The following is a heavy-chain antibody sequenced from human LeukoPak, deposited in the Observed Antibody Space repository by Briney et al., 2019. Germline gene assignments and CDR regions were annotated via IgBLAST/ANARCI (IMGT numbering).Heavy chain of an antibody. CDR2: ISSSSSYI. V-gene: IGHV3-21*04. Sequence: GGSLRLSCAASGFTFSSYRMNWVRQAPGKGLEWVSSISSSSSYIYYADSVKGRFTISRDNAKNSLYLQMNSLRAEDTAVYYCARGTEGSSFYRVLYYYGMDVWGQGTTVTVSS. D-gene: IGHD6-13*01. J-gene: IGHJ6*02. CDR3: ARGTEGSSFYRVLYYYGMDV. CDR1: GFTFSSYR.